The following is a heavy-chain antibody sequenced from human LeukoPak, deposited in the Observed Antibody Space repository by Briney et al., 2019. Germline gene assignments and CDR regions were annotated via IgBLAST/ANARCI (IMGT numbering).Heavy chain of an antibody. CDR1: GYTFTGYY. CDR2: INPNSGGT. J-gene: IGHJ4*02. V-gene: IGHV1-2*02. D-gene: IGHD4-17*01. Sequence: ASVKVSCKASGYTFTGYYMHWVRQAPGQGLEWMGWINPNSGGTNYAQKFQGRVTMTRDTSISTAYMELSRLRSDDTAVYYCVRQHDYGDYSFGYWGQGTLVTVSS. CDR3: VRQHDYGDYSFGY.